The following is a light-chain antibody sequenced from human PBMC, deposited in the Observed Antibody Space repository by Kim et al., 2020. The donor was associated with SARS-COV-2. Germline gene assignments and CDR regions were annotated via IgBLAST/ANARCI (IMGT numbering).Light chain of an antibody. Sequence: EIVMTQSPDTLSVSPGERATLSCRASQSVSSNLAWYQQRPGQAPRLLIYAASTRATGIPARFTGSGSGTEFTLTISSLQSEDIAVYYWQQYYGWPPRPFGQGNKVDIK. V-gene: IGKV3-15*01. CDR1: QSVSSN. J-gene: IGKJ1*01. CDR3: QQYYGWPPRP. CDR2: AAS.